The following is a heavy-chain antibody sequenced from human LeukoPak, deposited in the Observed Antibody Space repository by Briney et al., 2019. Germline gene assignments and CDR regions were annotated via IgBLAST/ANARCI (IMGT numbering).Heavy chain of an antibody. CDR2: ISGTGSST. V-gene: IGHV3-23*01. CDR1: GFTFGNYA. CDR3: AKDPKNGSYSPEYFQH. Sequence: GGSLRLSCEASGFTFGNYAMNWVRQAPGKGLEWVSTISGTGSSTYYADSAKGRFTISRDNSKNTLYLQMNSLRAEDSAVYYCAKDPKNGSYSPEYFQHWGQGTLVTVSS. D-gene: IGHD1-26*01. J-gene: IGHJ1*01.